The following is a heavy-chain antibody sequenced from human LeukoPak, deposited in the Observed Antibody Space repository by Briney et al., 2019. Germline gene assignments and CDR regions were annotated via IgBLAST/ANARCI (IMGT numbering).Heavy chain of an antibody. CDR3: ARWASIIYDSNWYAPLDY. CDR2: IIPNLGTA. CDR1: GGTFSINE. J-gene: IGHJ4*02. V-gene: IGHV1-69*04. Sequence: GSSVTVSFKASGGTFSINEISWVRQAPGQGLEWMGRIIPNLGTANYAQSFQGRVTITADKSTSTAYMELSSLRSEDTAVYFCARWASIIYDSNWYAPLDYWGQGTLVTVSS. D-gene: IGHD6-13*01.